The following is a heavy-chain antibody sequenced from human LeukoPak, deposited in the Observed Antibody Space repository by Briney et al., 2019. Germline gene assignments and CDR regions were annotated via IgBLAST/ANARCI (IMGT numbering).Heavy chain of an antibody. J-gene: IGHJ4*02. CDR2: ISGSGGST. Sequence: GGPLRLSCAASGFTFSSYAMSWVRQAPGKGLEWVSAISGSGGSTYYADSVKGRFTISRDNSKNTLYLQMNSLRAEDTAVYYCAKPPKGYYGSGSYYPVWGQGTLVTVSS. CDR1: GFTFSSYA. D-gene: IGHD3-10*01. CDR3: AKPPKGYYGSGSYYPV. V-gene: IGHV3-23*01.